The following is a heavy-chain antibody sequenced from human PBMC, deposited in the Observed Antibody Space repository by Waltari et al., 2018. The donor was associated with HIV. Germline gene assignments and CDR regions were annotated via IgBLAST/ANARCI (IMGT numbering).Heavy chain of an antibody. J-gene: IGHJ4*02. CDR3: ASYRFGELLFHY. D-gene: IGHD3-10*01. CDR1: GGSISSSSYY. CDR2: IYYSGRT. V-gene: IGHV4-39*01. Sequence: QLQLQESGPGLVKPSETLSLTCTVSGGSISSSSYYWGWIRQPPGKGLEWIGSIYYSGRTYYNPSLKSRVTISVDTSKNQFSLKLSSVTAADTAVYYCASYRFGELLFHYWGQGTLVTVSS.